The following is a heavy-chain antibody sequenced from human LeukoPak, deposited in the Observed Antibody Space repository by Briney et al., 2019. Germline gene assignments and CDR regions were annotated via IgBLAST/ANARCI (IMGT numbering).Heavy chain of an antibody. V-gene: IGHV3-11*04. CDR2: ISSSTSTI. CDR1: GFSFNDYY. D-gene: IGHD4-23*01. Sequence: PGGSLRLPCAGSGFSFNDYYMTWIRQAPGKGLEWVSSISSSTSTIYYADSVKGRFTIFRDNAKNSLYLQMNSLRAEDTAVYYCARRSHDYGGDGDYWGQGTLVTVSS. CDR3: ARRSHDYGGDGDY. J-gene: IGHJ4*02.